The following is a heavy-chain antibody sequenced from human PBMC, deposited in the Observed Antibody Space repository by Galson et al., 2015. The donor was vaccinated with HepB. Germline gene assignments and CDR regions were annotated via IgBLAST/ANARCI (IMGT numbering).Heavy chain of an antibody. CDR3: ARDGTDGQYDSSGYPNPPDAFDI. D-gene: IGHD3-22*01. CDR2: IYSGGNT. V-gene: IGHV3-53*01. Sequence: SLRLSCAASGFTVSSNYMSWVRQAPGKGLEWVSVIYSGGNTYYADSVKGRFTISRDNSKNTLYLQMNSLRAEDTAVYYCARDGTDGQYDSSGYPNPPDAFDIWGQGTVVTVSS. CDR1: GFTVSSNY. J-gene: IGHJ3*02.